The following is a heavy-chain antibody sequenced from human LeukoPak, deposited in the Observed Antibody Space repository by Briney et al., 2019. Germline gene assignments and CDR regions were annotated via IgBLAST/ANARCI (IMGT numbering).Heavy chain of an antibody. CDR3: AREYCGGDCYSPLYFDY. J-gene: IGHJ4*02. V-gene: IGHV4-39*02. CDR2: IYYSGST. D-gene: IGHD2-21*02. Sequence: SETLSLTCTVSGGSISSSSYYWGWIRQPPGKGLEWIGSIYYSGSTYYNPSLKSRVTISVDTSKDQFSLKLSSVTAADTAVYYCAREYCGGDCYSPLYFDYWGQGTLVTVSS. CDR1: GGSISSSSYY.